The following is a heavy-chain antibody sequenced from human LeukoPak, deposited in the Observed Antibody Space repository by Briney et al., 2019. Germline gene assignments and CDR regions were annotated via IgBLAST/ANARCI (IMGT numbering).Heavy chain of an antibody. Sequence: PGGSLRLSCAASRFTFSSYGMHWVRQAPGKGLEWVAFIRYDGSNKYYADSVKGRFTISRDNSKNTLYLQMNSLRAEDTAVYYCAKDSVWFGELFSTRDYWGQGTLVTVSS. V-gene: IGHV3-30*02. J-gene: IGHJ4*02. CDR1: RFTFSSYG. CDR2: IRYDGSNK. CDR3: AKDSVWFGELFSTRDY. D-gene: IGHD3-10*01.